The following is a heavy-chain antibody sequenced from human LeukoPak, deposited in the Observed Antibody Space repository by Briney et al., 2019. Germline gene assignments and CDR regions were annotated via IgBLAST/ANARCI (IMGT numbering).Heavy chain of an antibody. CDR1: GFTFSSYA. Sequence: PGGSLRLPCAASGFTFSSYAMHWVRQAPGKGLEWVAVISYDGSNKYYADSVKGRFTISRDNSKNTLYLQMNSLRAEDTAVYYCARDSPAYCSGGSCFSGGMDVWGQGTTVTVSS. D-gene: IGHD2-15*01. CDR3: ARDSPAYCSGGSCFSGGMDV. J-gene: IGHJ6*02. CDR2: ISYDGSNK. V-gene: IGHV3-30-3*01.